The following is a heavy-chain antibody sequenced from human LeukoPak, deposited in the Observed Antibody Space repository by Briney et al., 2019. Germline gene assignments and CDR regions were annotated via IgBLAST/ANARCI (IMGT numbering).Heavy chain of an antibody. Sequence: GGSLRLSCAASGFTVSSNYMSWVRQAPGKGLEWVSIIYSGGSTYYADSVKGRFTISRDNSKNTLYFQMNSLIAEDTAVYYCARAPYGNYYYYYMDVWGKGTTVTVSS. CDR3: ARAPYGNYYYYYMDV. J-gene: IGHJ6*03. CDR1: GFTVSSNY. V-gene: IGHV3-53*01. D-gene: IGHD3-10*01. CDR2: IYSGGST.